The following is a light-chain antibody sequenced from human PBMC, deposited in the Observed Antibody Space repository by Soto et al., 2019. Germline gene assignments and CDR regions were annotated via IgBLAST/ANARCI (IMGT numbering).Light chain of an antibody. V-gene: IGKV1-39*01. Sequence: DIQMTQSPSSLSASVGDRVTITCRASQYISSYVNWYQQKPGKAPKFLIYGASDLQRGVPSRFNGSGSGTDFTLTINSLQPEDFATYYCQQSYSRPLTFGPGTKVDIK. CDR2: GAS. CDR1: QYISSY. J-gene: IGKJ3*01. CDR3: QQSYSRPLT.